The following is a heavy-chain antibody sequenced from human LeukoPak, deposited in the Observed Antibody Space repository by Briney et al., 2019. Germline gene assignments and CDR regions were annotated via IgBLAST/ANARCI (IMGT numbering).Heavy chain of an antibody. J-gene: IGHJ3*02. Sequence: SETLSLTCTVSGGSISSYYWSWIRQPPGKGLEWIGYIYYSGSTNYNPSLKSRVTISVDTSKNQFSLKLSPVTAADTAVYYCAKRSSGWYKSAFDIWGQGTMVTVSS. D-gene: IGHD6-19*01. CDR2: IYYSGST. V-gene: IGHV4-59*01. CDR1: GGSISSYY. CDR3: AKRSSGWYKSAFDI.